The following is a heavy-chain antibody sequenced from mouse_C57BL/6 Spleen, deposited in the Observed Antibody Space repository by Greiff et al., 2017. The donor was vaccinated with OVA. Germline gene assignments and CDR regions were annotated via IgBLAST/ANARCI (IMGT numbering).Heavy chain of an antibody. Sequence: QVQLQQSGAELARPGASVKLSCKASGYTFTSYGISWVKQRTGQGLEWIGEIYPRSGNTYYNEKFKGKATLTADKSSSTAYMELRSLTSEDSAVYFCARNYYGSSYWYCDVWGTGTTVTVAS. V-gene: IGHV1-81*01. CDR2: IYPRSGNT. CDR3: ARNYYGSSYWYCDV. CDR1: GYTFTSYG. D-gene: IGHD1-1*01. J-gene: IGHJ1*03.